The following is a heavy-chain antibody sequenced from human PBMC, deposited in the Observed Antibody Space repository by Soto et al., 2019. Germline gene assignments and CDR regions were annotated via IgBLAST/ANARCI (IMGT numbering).Heavy chain of an antibody. CDR2: ISAYNGNT. D-gene: IGHD3-9*01. Sequence: ASVKVSCKASGYTFTSYGISWVRQAPGQGLEWMGWISAYNGNTNYAQKLQGRVTMTTDTSTSTAYMELRSLRSDDTAVYYCARVDYDILTGSQRRGAFDIWGQRTMVTVSS. CDR3: ARVDYDILTGSQRRGAFDI. CDR1: GYTFTSYG. V-gene: IGHV1-18*01. J-gene: IGHJ3*02.